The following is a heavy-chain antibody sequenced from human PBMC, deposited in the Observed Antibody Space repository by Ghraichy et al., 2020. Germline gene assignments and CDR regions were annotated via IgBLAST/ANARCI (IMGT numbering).Heavy chain of an antibody. D-gene: IGHD3-22*01. CDR2: IYHSGST. Sequence: LSLTCAVSGGSISSGGYSWSWIRQPPGQGLEWVGYIYHSGSTYYNPSLKSRVTISADRSKNQFSLKLSSVTAADTAMYYCAREDSSGSRADYWGQGTLVTVSS. V-gene: IGHV4-30-2*01. J-gene: IGHJ4*02. CDR1: GGSISSGGYS. CDR3: AREDSSGSRADY.